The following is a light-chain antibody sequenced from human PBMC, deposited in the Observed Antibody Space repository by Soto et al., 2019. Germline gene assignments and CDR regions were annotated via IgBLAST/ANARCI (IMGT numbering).Light chain of an antibody. CDR2: GVS. Sequence: QSVLTQPASVSGSPGQSITVSCTGTSTDVGGYNYVSWYQHHPGKAPKLLIYGVSHRPSGVSNRFSGSKSGNTASLTISGLQAEDEAEYFCSSFTGTSTYVLFGGGPQLTVL. J-gene: IGLJ2*01. CDR3: SSFTGTSTYVL. CDR1: STDVGGYNY. V-gene: IGLV2-14*01.